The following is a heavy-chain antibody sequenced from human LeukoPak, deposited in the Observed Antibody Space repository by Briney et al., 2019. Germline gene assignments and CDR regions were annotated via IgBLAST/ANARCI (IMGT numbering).Heavy chain of an antibody. Sequence: GGSLRLSCAASGFTFSSYAMSWVRQAPGKGLEWVSAISGSGGSTYYADSVKGRFTISRDNSKNTLYLQMNSLRAGDTAVYYCAKDANTLSSSWYSWNYWGQGTLVTVSS. CDR1: GFTFSSYA. J-gene: IGHJ4*02. D-gene: IGHD6-13*01. CDR2: ISGSGGST. CDR3: AKDANTLSSSWYSWNY. V-gene: IGHV3-23*01.